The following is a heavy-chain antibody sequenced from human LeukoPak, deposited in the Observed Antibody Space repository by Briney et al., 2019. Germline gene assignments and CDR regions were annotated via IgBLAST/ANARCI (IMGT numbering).Heavy chain of an antibody. CDR3: ARESVLLWFGELLGTGMDV. CDR2: IYTSGST. Sequence: SQTLSLTCTVSGGSISSGGYYWSWIRQPAGKGLEWIGRIYTSGSTNYNPSLKSRVTMSVDTSKNQFSLKLSSVTAADTAVYYCARESVLLWFGELLGTGMDVWGQGTTVTVSS. J-gene: IGHJ6*02. CDR1: GGSISSGGYY. V-gene: IGHV4-61*02. D-gene: IGHD3-10*01.